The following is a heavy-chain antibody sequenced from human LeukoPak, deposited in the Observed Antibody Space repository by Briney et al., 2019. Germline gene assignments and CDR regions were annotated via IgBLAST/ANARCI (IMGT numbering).Heavy chain of an antibody. CDR1: GFTFSSYG. CDR2: IYHSGGT. J-gene: IGHJ5*01. D-gene: IGHD6-13*01. Sequence: GSLRLSCAASGFTFSSYGMHWVRQPPGKGPEWIGEIYHSGGTYSNPSLQSRVTISVDKSKNHFSLKLTSVTAADTAVYYCARTSEDYSNSWIDSWGQGTLVVVSS. V-gene: IGHV4-4*02. CDR3: ARTSEDYSNSWIDS.